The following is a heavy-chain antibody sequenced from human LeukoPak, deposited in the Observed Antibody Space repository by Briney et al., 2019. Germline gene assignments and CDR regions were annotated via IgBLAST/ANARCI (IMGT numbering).Heavy chain of an antibody. CDR3: ARWEHRYCSSTSCYSFDP. CDR1: GFTFSVSP. Sequence: PGGSLRLSCAVSGFTFSVSPMHWVRQAPGKGLEWVSSISSSSSYIYYADSVKGRFTISRDNAKNSLYLQMNRLRAEDTAVYYCARWEHRYCSSTSCYSFDPWGQGTLVTVSS. J-gene: IGHJ5*02. V-gene: IGHV3-21*01. D-gene: IGHD2-2*02. CDR2: ISSSSSYI.